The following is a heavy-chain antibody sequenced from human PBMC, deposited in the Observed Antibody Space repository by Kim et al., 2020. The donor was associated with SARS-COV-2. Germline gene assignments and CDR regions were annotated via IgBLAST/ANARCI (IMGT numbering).Heavy chain of an antibody. J-gene: IGHJ2*01. V-gene: IGHV4-39*01. CDR3: ARHLRNWYFDL. Sequence: SETLSLTCSVSGVSISSSDYYWGWIRQPPGKGLEWIATIYYSGSPYYNPSLKGRVTISVDTSKTQFSLRLSSVTAADAAVYYCARHLRNWYFDLWGRGTLVTVSS. CDR2: IYYSGSP. CDR1: GVSISSSDYY.